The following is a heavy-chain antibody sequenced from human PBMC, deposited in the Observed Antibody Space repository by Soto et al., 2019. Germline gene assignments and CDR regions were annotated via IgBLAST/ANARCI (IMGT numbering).Heavy chain of an antibody. CDR1: GGSISSSSYY. V-gene: IGHV4-39*01. Sequence: QLQLQESGPGLVKPSETLSLTCTVSGGSISSSSYYWGWIRQPPGKGLEGSGSIYYSGSTYYNPSLKSRVTISVDTSKNQFSLKLSSVTAADTAVYYCARRQRLTDYYYYGMDVWGQGTTVTVSS. J-gene: IGHJ6*02. CDR2: IYYSGST. D-gene: IGHD1-1*01. CDR3: ARRQRLTDYYYYGMDV.